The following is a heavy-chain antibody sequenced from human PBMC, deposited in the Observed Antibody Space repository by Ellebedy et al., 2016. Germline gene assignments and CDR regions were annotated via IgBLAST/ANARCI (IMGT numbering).Heavy chain of an antibody. CDR1: GYTFTDYA. V-gene: IGHV7-4-1*01. J-gene: IGHJ6*02. Sequence: ASVKVSCKASGYTFTDYAMNWVRQAPGQGLEWMGWINTNTGHPSYAQGFTGRFVFSWDTSVSTAFLEIYSLNADDTAVYYCARDGNHLHYYYQGMDVWGQGTTVTVSS. CDR3: ARDGNHLHYYYQGMDV. CDR2: INTNTGHP. D-gene: IGHD1-14*01.